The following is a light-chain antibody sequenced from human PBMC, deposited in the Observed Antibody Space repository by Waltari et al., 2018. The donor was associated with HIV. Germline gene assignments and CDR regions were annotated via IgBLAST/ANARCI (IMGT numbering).Light chain of an antibody. CDR3: QSYDSSLSVWV. V-gene: IGLV1-40*01. CDR1: SPNIGAVYD. CDR2: GNS. J-gene: IGLJ3*02. Sequence: QSVLTQPPSVSGAPGQRVTISCTGSSPNIGAVYDLHWYQQIPGTAPKLLIYGNSHRPSGVPDRFSGSKSGTSASLAITGLQAEDEADYYCQSYDSSLSVWVFGGGTKLTVL.